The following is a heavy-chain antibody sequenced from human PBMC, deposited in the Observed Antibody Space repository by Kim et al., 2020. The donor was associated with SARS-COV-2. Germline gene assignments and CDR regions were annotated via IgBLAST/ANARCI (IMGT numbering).Heavy chain of an antibody. J-gene: IGHJ3*02. D-gene: IGHD2-15*01. Sequence: SETLSLTCTVSGGSISSGDYYWSWIRQPPGKGLEWIGYIYNTGSTYYNPSLKSRLTISLDTNQFSLKLGSVTAADTALYYCARGGYENTGRSGDDAFDI. CDR1: GGSISSGDYY. CDR3: ARGGYENTGRSGDDAFDI. V-gene: IGHV4-30-4*01. CDR2: IYNTGST.